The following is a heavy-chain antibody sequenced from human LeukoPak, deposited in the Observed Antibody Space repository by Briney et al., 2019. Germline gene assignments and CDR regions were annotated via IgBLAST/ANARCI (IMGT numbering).Heavy chain of an antibody. V-gene: IGHV1-69*05. J-gene: IGHJ4*02. CDR3: ASIPYSSSSTRNDY. Sequence: SVKVSCKXSGGTFSSYAISWVRQAPGQGLEWMGRIIPIFGTANYAQKFQGRVTITTDESTSTAYMELSSLRSEDTAVYYCASIPYSSSSTRNDYWGQGTLVTVSS. CDR2: IIPIFGTA. D-gene: IGHD6-6*01. CDR1: GGTFSSYA.